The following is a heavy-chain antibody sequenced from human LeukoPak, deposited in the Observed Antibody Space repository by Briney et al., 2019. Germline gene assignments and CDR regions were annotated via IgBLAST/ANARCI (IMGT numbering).Heavy chain of an antibody. CDR2: ISYDGSNK. J-gene: IGHJ5*02. CDR3: ARDLFA. Sequence: GGSLRLSCAASGFTFSSYAMHWVRQAPGKGLEWVAVISYDGSNKYYADSVKGRFTISRDNSKNTLYLQVNSLRAEDTAVYYCARDLFAWGQGTLVTVSS. CDR1: GFTFSSYA. V-gene: IGHV3-30*14.